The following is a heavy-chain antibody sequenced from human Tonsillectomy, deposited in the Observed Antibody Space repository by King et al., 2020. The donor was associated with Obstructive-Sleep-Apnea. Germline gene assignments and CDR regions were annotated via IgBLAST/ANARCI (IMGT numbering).Heavy chain of an antibody. V-gene: IGHV1-8*01. Sequence: QLVQSGAEVKKPGASVKVSCKASGYTFTSYDINWVRQATGQGLEWMGWMNPNSGNTGYAQKFQGRVTVTRNTSISTAYMELSSLRSEDTAVYYCARHLRTYYDSSGKRGMFDYWGQGTLVTVSS. D-gene: IGHD3-22*01. CDR2: MNPNSGNT. J-gene: IGHJ4*02. CDR1: GYTFTSYD. CDR3: ARHLRTYYDSSGKRGMFDY.